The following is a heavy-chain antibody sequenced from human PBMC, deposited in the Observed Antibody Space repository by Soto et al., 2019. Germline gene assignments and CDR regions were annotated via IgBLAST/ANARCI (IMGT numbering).Heavy chain of an antibody. Sequence: KASETLSLTCTVSGGSVSSGSYYWSWIRQRPGKGLEWIGYIYYSGSTDYNPSLRSRVTISLDTSKKQFSLKLNSVTAADTAVYYCAACGNSNYGGAFDIWGQGKMVTVSS. J-gene: IGHJ3*02. V-gene: IGHV4-31*03. CDR3: AACGNSNYGGAFDI. CDR2: IYYSGST. CDR1: GGSVSSGSYY. D-gene: IGHD4-17*01.